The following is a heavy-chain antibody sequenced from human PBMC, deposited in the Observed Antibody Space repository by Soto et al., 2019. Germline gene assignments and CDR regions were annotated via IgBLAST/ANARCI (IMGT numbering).Heavy chain of an antibody. Sequence: PSETLSLTCTVSGGSISSGDYYWSWIRQPPGNGLEWIGYIYYSGSTYYNPSLKSRVTISVDTSKNQFSLKLSSVTAADTAFYYCARDRGVAMTVDYWGQGTLVTV. V-gene: IGHV4-30-4*01. CDR2: IYYSGST. CDR3: ARDRGVAMTVDY. J-gene: IGHJ4*02. CDR1: GGSISSGDYY. D-gene: IGHD3-3*01.